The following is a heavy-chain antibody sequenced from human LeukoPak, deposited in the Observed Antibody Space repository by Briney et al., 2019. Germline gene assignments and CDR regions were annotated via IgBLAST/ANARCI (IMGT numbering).Heavy chain of an antibody. CDR3: ARDAAVAVSLDY. CDR2: IYTSGST. Sequence: SQTLSLTCTVSGESISSGSSYWTWIRQPAGKGLEWIGRIYTSGSTDYNPSLKSRVTMSVDTSKNQFSLKLSSVTAADTAVYYCARDAAVAVSLDYWGQGTLVTVSS. D-gene: IGHD6-19*01. V-gene: IGHV4-61*02. CDR1: GESISSGSSY. J-gene: IGHJ4*02.